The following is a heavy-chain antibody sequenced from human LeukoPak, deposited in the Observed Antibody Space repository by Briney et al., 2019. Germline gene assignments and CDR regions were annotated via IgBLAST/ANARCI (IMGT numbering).Heavy chain of an antibody. V-gene: IGHV3-7*03. CDR1: GFTFSSYW. J-gene: IGHJ4*02. CDR3: ATPDSSVYNNY. CDR2: IKGDGSQT. D-gene: IGHD3-22*01. Sequence: GGSLRLSCAASGFTFSSYWMTWVRQAPGKGLEWVANIKGDGSQTYYVDSVKGRFTISRDNTENSLYLQMNSLRAEDTAVYYCATPDSSVYNNYGGQGPLVPVSS.